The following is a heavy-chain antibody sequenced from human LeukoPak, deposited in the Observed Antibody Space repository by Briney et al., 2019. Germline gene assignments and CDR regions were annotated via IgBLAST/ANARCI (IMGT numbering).Heavy chain of an antibody. CDR2: ISAYNGNT. D-gene: IGHD6-13*01. CDR1: GYTFTSYY. J-gene: IGHJ4*02. V-gene: IGHV1-18*04. CDR3: ARTEGGSSWYDYFDY. Sequence: ASVKVSCKASGYTFTSYYMHWVRQAPGQGLEWMGWISAYNGNTNYAQKLQGRVTMTTDTSTSTAYMELRSLRSDDTAVYYCARTEGGSSWYDYFDYWGQGTLVTVSS.